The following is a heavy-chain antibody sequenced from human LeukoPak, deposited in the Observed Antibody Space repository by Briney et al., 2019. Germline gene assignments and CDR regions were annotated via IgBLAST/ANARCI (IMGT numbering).Heavy chain of an antibody. D-gene: IGHD6-13*01. J-gene: IGHJ5*02. Sequence: ASVKVSCKASGYTFTNYYMHWVRQAPGQGLEWMGRINPNSGGTNYAQKFQGRVTMTRDTSISTAYMELSRLRSDDTAVYYCARAPPRRGIAAAGTVWGNWFDPWGQGTLVTVSS. V-gene: IGHV1-2*06. CDR3: ARAPPRRGIAAAGTVWGNWFDP. CDR2: INPNSGGT. CDR1: GYTFTNYY.